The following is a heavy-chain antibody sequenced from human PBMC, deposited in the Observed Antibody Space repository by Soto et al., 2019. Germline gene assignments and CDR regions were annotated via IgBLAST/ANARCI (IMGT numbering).Heavy chain of an antibody. CDR2: IHNSGTS. D-gene: IGHD3-22*01. V-gene: IGHV4-59*01. Sequence: SETLSLTCTVSGDTSTSYYWGWIRQAPGKGLEWIGHIHNSGTSTHNPSLNGRVTISIDMSKKQFSLKLTSLTSAGTAVYYCARDFYDSVGYTWFDSWSQGTLVTVSS. CDR1: GDTSTSYY. CDR3: ARDFYDSVGYTWFDS. J-gene: IGHJ5*01.